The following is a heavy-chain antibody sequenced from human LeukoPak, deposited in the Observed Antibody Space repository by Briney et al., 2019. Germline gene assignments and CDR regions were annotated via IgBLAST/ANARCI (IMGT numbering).Heavy chain of an antibody. CDR2: FFATGST. J-gene: IGHJ6*03. CDR3: ARGIVSPRFYDYMDV. V-gene: IGHV4-61*02. Sequence: SETLSLTCTVSGGSINSGNYYWTWIPQPGGKGLEWIGRFFATGSTSSSQNPSLSGRASISVDTSKNQFSLELNSVTAADSAVYFCARGIVSPRFYDYMDVWGKGTTVTVSS. D-gene: IGHD1-26*01. CDR1: GGSINSGNYY.